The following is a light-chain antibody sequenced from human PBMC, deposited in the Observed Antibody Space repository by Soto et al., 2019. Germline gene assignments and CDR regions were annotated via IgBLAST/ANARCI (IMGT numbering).Light chain of an antibody. J-gene: IGKJ4*01. CDR2: AAS. CDR3: EQSYSTSRLT. V-gene: IGKV1-39*01. CDR1: QSISSY. Sequence: DIRMTQSPSSLSASVGDRVTITCRASQSISSYLNWYQQKPGKAPKLLIYAASSLQSGVPSRFSGSGSGTDFTLTISSLQPEDFATYYCEQSYSTSRLTFGGGTKVEIK.